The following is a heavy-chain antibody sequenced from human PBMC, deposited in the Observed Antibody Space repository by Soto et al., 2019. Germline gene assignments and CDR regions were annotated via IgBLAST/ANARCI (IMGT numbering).Heavy chain of an antibody. CDR1: GFSFNDSGVA. J-gene: IGHJ4*02. V-gene: IGHV2-5*05. Sequence: QITLQESGASVVKPTQTLTLTCSFSGFSFNDSGVAVGWVRHTPSKALEWLGGIYWRCTQRYGPSLDTRVTITKESPPTQEVLTMYITAPADTGTYFCIHRGEGRRPCDYWGQGALVTVSS. D-gene: IGHD2-15*01. CDR2: IYWRCTQ. CDR3: IHRGEGRRPCDY.